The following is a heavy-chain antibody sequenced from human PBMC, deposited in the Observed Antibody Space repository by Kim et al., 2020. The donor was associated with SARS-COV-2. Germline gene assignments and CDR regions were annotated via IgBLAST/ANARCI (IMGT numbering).Heavy chain of an antibody. CDR2: ISYDGSNK. V-gene: IGHV3-33*05. Sequence: GGSLRLSCAASGFTFSSYGMHWVRQAPGKGLEWVAVISYDGSNKYYADSVKGRFTISRDNSKNTLYLQMNSLRAEDTAVYYCARYDILTRWGQGTLVTVSS. CDR3: ARYDILTR. D-gene: IGHD3-9*01. J-gene: IGHJ4*02. CDR1: GFTFSSYG.